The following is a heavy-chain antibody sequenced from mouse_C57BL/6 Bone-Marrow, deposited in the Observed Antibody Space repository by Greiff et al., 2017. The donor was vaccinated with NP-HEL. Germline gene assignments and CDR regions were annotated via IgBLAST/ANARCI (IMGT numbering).Heavy chain of an antibody. Sequence: QVHVKQPGAELVKPGASVKLSCKASGYTFTSYWMQWVKQRPGQGLEWIGEIDPSDSYTNYNQKFKGKATLTVDTSSSTAYMQLSSLTSEDSAVYYCARDYDYGVFAYWGQGTLVTVSA. D-gene: IGHD2-4*01. CDR3: ARDYDYGVFAY. J-gene: IGHJ3*01. V-gene: IGHV1-50*01. CDR2: IDPSDSYT. CDR1: GYTFTSYW.